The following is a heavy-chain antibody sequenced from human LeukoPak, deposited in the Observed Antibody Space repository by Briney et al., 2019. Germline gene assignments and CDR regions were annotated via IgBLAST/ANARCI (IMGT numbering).Heavy chain of an antibody. V-gene: IGHV3-7*03. J-gene: IGHJ1*01. CDR3: ARVFVYYYDSSGYPEYFQH. CDR1: AFIFSGHW. CDR2: IKQDGSEK. Sequence: PGGSLRLSCEGSAFIFSGHWMNWVRQTPGKGLEWVANIKQDGSEKHYVDSVKGRFTISRDNAKNSLYLQMNSLRAEDTAVYYCARVFVYYYDSSGYPEYFQHWGQGTLVTVSS. D-gene: IGHD3-22*01.